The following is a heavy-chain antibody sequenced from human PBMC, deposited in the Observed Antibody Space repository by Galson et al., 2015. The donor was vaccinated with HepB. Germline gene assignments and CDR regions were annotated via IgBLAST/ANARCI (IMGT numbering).Heavy chain of an antibody. Sequence: SVKVSCKASGYTFTTYTINWVRQAPGQGLEWMGWINTKTGNPTYAQGFTGRFVFSLDTSASTAYMQISSLETEDTAVYYCARGMLHFDSWGQGTLVTVSS. D-gene: IGHD2-8*01. V-gene: IGHV7-4-1*02. J-gene: IGHJ4*02. CDR1: GYTFTTYT. CDR3: ARGMLHFDS. CDR2: INTKTGNP.